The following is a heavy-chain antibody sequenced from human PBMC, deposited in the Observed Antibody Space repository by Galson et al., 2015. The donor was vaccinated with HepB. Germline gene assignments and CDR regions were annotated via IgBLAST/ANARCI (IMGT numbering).Heavy chain of an antibody. J-gene: IGHJ5*02. Sequence: SETLSLTCTVSGGSISSNYWSWIRQPPGKGLEWIGYIHYSGSTNYNPSLKSRATISVDTSKNQFSLKLSSVTAADTAMYYCARLSRKIWLGELLENWFDPWGQGALVTVSS. D-gene: IGHD3-10*01. V-gene: IGHV4-59*08. CDR1: GGSISSNY. CDR2: IHYSGST. CDR3: ARLSRKIWLGELLENWFDP.